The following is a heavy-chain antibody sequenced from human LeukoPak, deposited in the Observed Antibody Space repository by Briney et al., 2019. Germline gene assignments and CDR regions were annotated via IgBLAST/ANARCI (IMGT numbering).Heavy chain of an antibody. J-gene: IGHJ4*02. CDR1: GSTFTGYY. V-gene: IGHV1-2*02. CDR3: ARGYYYDSSGYYYVNY. D-gene: IGHD3-22*01. Sequence: ASVKVSCKASGSTFTGYYMHWVRQAPGQGLEWMGWINPNSGGTNYAQKFQGRVTMTRDTSISTAYMELSSLRSDDTAVYYCARGYYYDSSGYYYVNYWGQGTLVTVSS. CDR2: INPNSGGT.